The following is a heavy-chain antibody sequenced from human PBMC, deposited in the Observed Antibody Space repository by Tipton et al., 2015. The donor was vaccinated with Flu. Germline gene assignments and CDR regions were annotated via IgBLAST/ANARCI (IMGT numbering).Heavy chain of an antibody. CDR1: GGSISSSNW. CDR2: IYQSGST. CDR3: ARSSVVVVPTGLGREKYYFDS. J-gene: IGHJ4*02. Sequence: TLSLTCAVSGGSISSSNWWSWVRQPPGKGLEWIGEIYQSGSTNYNPSLQSRVTISVDKSKNQFSLNLSSVTAADTAVYYCARSSVVVVPTGLGREKYYFDSWGQGTLVTVSS. V-gene: IGHV4-4*02. D-gene: IGHD2-2*01.